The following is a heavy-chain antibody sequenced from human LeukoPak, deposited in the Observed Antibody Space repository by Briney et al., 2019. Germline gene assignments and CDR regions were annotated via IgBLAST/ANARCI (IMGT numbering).Heavy chain of an antibody. D-gene: IGHD1-26*01. J-gene: IGHJ4*02. Sequence: GGSLRLSCAASGFTFSSHAMHWVRQAPGKGLEYVSAISSNGGSTYYANSVKGRFTISRDNSKNTLYLQMGSLRAEDMAVYYCASGRSYTRFDYWGQGTLVTVSS. CDR3: ASGRSYTRFDY. V-gene: IGHV3-64*01. CDR2: ISSNGGST. CDR1: GFTFSSHA.